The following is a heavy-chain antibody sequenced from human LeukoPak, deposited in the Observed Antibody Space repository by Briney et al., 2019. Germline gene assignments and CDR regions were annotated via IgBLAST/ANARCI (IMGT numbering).Heavy chain of an antibody. CDR1: GGSISSSSYY. CDR2: ISIYYSGIT. J-gene: IGHJ4*02. V-gene: IGHV4-39*07. CDR3: ARARPTGYFDY. Sequence: SETLSLTCTVSGGSISSSSYYWGWIRQPPGKGLEWIGSISIYYSGITSYNPSLKSRVTISVDTSKNQFSLKLSSVTAADTAVYYCARARPTGYFDYWGQGTLVTVSS.